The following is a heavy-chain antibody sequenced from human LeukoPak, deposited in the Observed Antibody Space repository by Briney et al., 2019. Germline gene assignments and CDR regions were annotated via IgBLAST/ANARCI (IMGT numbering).Heavy chain of an antibody. CDR3: ARATTGYSSGWNVAGGKYYFDY. Sequence: SQTLSLTCAISGDSVSSNSAAWNWIRQSPSRGLEWLGRTYYRSKWYNDYAVSVKSRITINPDTSKNQFSLQLNSVTPEDTAVYYCARATTGYSSGWNVAGGKYYFDYWGQGTLVTVSS. V-gene: IGHV6-1*01. CDR2: TYYRSKWYN. CDR1: GDSVSSNSAA. D-gene: IGHD6-19*01. J-gene: IGHJ4*02.